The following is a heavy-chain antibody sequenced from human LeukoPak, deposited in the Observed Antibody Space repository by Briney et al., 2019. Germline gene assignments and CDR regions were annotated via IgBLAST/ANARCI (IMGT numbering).Heavy chain of an antibody. CDR2: IYYSGSP. Sequence: SQTLSITCTVSGGSISSGGYYWSWIRQHPGKGLEWIGYIYYSGSPYYNPSLKSRVTISVDTSKNQFSLKLSSVTAADTAVYYCARTTTVDNWFDPWGQGTLVTVSS. CDR3: ARTTTVDNWFDP. D-gene: IGHD1-26*01. J-gene: IGHJ5*02. V-gene: IGHV4-31*03. CDR1: GGSISSGGYY.